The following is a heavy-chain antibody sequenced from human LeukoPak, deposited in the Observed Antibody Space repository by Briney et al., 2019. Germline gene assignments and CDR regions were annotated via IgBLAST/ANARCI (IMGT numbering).Heavy chain of an antibody. CDR3: ARDYLVGATTELDY. Sequence: GASVKVSCKASGYTFTSYGISWVRQAPGQWLEWMGWISAYNGNTNYAQKLQGRVTMTTDTSTSTAYMELRSLRSDDTAVYYCARDYLVGATTELDYWGQGTLVTVSS. J-gene: IGHJ4*02. V-gene: IGHV1-18*01. CDR2: ISAYNGNT. D-gene: IGHD1-26*01. CDR1: GYTFTSYG.